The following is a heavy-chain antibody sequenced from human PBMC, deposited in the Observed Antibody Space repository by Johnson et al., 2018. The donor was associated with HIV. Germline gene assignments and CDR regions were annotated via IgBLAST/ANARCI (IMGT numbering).Heavy chain of an antibody. CDR1: GFTFDDYD. CDR3: ARAPRPDAFDI. V-gene: IGHV3-20*04. J-gene: IGHJ3*02. CDR2: INWNGGST. Sequence: VQLVESGGDVVRPGGSLRLSCAASGFTFDDYDMTWVRQPPGKGLEWVSGINWNGGSTGYAESVKGRFTISRDNAKNSLYLQMNSLRAEDTAVYYCARAPRPDAFDIWGQGTMVTVSS.